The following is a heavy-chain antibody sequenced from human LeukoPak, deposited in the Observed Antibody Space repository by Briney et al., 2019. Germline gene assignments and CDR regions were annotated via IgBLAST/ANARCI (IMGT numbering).Heavy chain of an antibody. V-gene: IGHV4-31*03. Sequence: IPSETLSLTCTVSGGSISSGGYYWSWIRQHPGKGLEWIEYIYYSGSTYYNPSLKSRVTISVDTSKNQFSLKLSSVTAADTAVYYCAREPLGPDSSGYYFDYWGQGTLVTVSS. CDR1: GGSISSGGYY. D-gene: IGHD3-22*01. J-gene: IGHJ4*02. CDR3: AREPLGPDSSGYYFDY. CDR2: IYYSGST.